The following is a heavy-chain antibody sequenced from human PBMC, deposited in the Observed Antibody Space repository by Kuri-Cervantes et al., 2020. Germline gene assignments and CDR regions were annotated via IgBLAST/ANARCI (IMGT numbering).Heavy chain of an antibody. D-gene: IGHD3-22*01. CDR1: GFSLNTGGVG. CDR3: ARQDYDSSGYQGAFDI. Sequence: SGPTLVNPTQTLTLTCTFSGFSLNTGGVGVGWIRQPPGKALEWLALIYWDDEKRYGPSLKSRVTITKDTSKNQVALTMTNMDPMDTATYYCARQDYDSSGYQGAFDIWGQGTMVTVSS. J-gene: IGHJ3*02. V-gene: IGHV2-5*05. CDR2: IYWDDEK.